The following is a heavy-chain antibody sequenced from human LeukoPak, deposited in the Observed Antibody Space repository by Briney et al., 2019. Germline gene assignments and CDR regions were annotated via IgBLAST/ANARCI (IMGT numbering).Heavy chain of an antibody. CDR1: GFTFSSYA. J-gene: IGHJ4*02. CDR2: MSDSGGNT. D-gene: IGHD1-7*01. Sequence: GGSLRLSCAASGFTFSSYAMSWVRQAPGKGLEWVSAMSDSGGNTYYADSVKGRFTVSRDTSKNTLYLQMNSLRAEDTAIYYCAKETGTTRGYFDYWGQGTLVTVSS. CDR3: AKETGTTRGYFDY. V-gene: IGHV3-23*01.